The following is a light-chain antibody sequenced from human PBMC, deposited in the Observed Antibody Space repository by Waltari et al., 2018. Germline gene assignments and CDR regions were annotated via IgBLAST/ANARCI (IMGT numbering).Light chain of an antibody. CDR2: NNY. CDR3: VTWDDGLNGWV. CDR1: HSNIGSNT. V-gene: IGLV1-44*01. J-gene: IGLJ3*02. Sequence: LTQSPSASGAPGQRVTISCSGRHSNIGSNTVDWYQQLPGTAPKLLIFNNYQRPQGAPGLFYSVTSGTSAALAISGLQAEDEAEYYWVTWDDGLNGWVFGGWTKLAVV.